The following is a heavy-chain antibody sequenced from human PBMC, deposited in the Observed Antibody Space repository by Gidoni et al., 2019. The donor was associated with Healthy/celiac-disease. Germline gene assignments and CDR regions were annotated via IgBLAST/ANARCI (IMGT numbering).Heavy chain of an antibody. CDR3: ARNTYGSGSYSDYYYGMDV. J-gene: IGHJ6*02. CDR2: ISYDGSNK. CDR1: GFPFSSSG. Sequence: QVQLVESGGGVVQPGRSLRLSCAASGFPFSSSGMHWVRQAPGKGLEWVAVISYDGSNKYYADSVKGRFTISRDNSKNTLYLQMNSLRAEDTAVYYCARNTYGSGSYSDYYYGMDVWGQGTTVTVSS. D-gene: IGHD3-10*01. V-gene: IGHV3-30*03.